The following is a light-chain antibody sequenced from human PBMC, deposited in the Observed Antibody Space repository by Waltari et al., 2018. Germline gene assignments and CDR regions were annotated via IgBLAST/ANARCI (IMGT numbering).Light chain of an antibody. CDR1: QSLLYSSNKKTY. Sequence: DIVMTQSPDFLTVSLGERATINCKSSQSLLYSSNKKTYLAWYQQKLGQPPNLLIYWASTRKSGVPDRFSGSGSGTDFTLTISSLQAEDVAVYYCQQYYGTPPTFGQGTKVDIK. CDR2: WAS. J-gene: IGKJ1*01. CDR3: QQYYGTPPT. V-gene: IGKV4-1*01.